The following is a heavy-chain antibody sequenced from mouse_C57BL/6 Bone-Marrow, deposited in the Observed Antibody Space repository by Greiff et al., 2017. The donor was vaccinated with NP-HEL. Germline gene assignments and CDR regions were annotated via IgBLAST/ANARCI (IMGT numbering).Heavy chain of an antibody. V-gene: IGHV1-82*01. Sequence: QVQLQQSGPELVKPGASVKISCKASGYAFSSSWMNWVKQRPGKGLEWIGRIYPGDGDTNYNGKFKGKATLTADKSSSTAYMQLSSLTSEDSAVYFCARPVYYSNSFDYWGQGTTLTVSS. CDR2: IYPGDGDT. CDR1: GYAFSSSW. CDR3: ARPVYYSNSFDY. D-gene: IGHD2-5*01. J-gene: IGHJ2*01.